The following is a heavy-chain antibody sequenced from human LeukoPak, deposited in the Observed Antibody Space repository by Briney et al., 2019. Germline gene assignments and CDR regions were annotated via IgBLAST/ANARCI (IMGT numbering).Heavy chain of an antibody. J-gene: IGHJ4*02. CDR3: ARLWSGGSSPDY. CDR2: IYYSGST. Sequence: SETLSLTCTVSGGSISSYYWSWIRQPPGKGLEWIGYIYYSGSTNYNPSLKSRVTISVDTSKNQFSLNLSSVTAADTAVYYCARLWSGGSSPDYWGQGTLVTVPS. V-gene: IGHV4-59*01. D-gene: IGHD2-15*01. CDR1: GGSISSYY.